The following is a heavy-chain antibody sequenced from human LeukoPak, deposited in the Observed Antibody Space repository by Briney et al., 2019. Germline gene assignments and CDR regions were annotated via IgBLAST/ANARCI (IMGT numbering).Heavy chain of an antibody. CDR2: ISYDGSNK. D-gene: IGHD3-10*01. CDR3: ARGAPYYYGSGSYYYYGMDV. Sequence: PGRSLRLSCAASGFTFSSYAMHWVRQAPGKGLEWVAVISYDGSNKYYADSVKGRFTISRDNSKNTLYLQMNSLRAEDTAVYYCARGAPYYYGSGSYYYYGMDVWGQGTTVTVSS. CDR1: GFTFSSYA. J-gene: IGHJ6*02. V-gene: IGHV3-30-3*01.